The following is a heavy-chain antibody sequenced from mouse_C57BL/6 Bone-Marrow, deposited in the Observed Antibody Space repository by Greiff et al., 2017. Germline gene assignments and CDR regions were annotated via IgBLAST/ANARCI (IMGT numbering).Heavy chain of an antibody. V-gene: IGHV1-5*01. D-gene: IGHD1-1*01. Sequence: VQLKQPGAELVRPGTSVKLSCKASGYTFTSYWMHWVKQRPGQGLEWIGAIYPGNSDTSYNQKFKGKAKLTAVTSARTAYMELSSLTNEDSADYYCTRRITTVVATADYWGQGTTLTVSS. CDR2: IYPGNSDT. CDR3: TRRITTVVATADY. CDR1: GYTFTSYW. J-gene: IGHJ2*01.